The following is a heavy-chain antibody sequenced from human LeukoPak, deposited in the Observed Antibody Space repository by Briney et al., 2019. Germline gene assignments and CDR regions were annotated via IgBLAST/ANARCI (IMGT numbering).Heavy chain of an antibody. CDR2: IIPIFGTA. J-gene: IGHJ4*02. Sequence: ASVEVSCKASGGTFSSYAISWVRQAPGQGLEWMGGIIPIFGTANYAQKFQGRVTITADESTSTAYMELSSLRSEDTAVYYCARPGDSSGWYWVFDYWGQGTLVTVSS. CDR1: GGTFSSYA. V-gene: IGHV1-69*01. CDR3: ARPGDSSGWYWVFDY. D-gene: IGHD6-19*01.